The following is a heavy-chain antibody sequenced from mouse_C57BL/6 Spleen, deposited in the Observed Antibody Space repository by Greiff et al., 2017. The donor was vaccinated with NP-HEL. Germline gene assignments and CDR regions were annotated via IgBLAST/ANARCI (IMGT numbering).Heavy chain of an antibody. CDR2: SRNKANDYTT. J-gene: IGHJ2*01. CDR3: ARDAYDGYYPFDY. V-gene: IGHV7-1*01. D-gene: IGHD2-3*01. CDR1: GFTFSDFY. Sequence: EVMLVESGGGLVQSGRSLRLSCATSGFTFSDFYMEWVRQAPGKGLEWIAASRNKANDYTTEYSASVKGRFIVSRDTSQSILYLQMNALRAEDTAIYYCARDAYDGYYPFDYWGQGTTLTVSS.